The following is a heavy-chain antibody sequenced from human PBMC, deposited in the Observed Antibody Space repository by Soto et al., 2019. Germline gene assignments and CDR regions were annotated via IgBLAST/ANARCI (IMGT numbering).Heavy chain of an antibody. CDR1: GYSFTTYG. J-gene: IGHJ4*02. Sequence: QIQLVQSGTEVKRSGASVKVSCKTSGYSFTTYGLSLVRQAPGRGLEWVGWISGYNGNTNYAQKIQGIVILTTDTPTPTGYMEIKSLSCDDTAVYYCVRDTYYYHSSGPAPFEYWAQGTQVTLS. CDR2: ISGYNGNT. D-gene: IGHD3-22*01. CDR3: VRDTYYYHSSGPAPFEY. V-gene: IGHV1-18*01.